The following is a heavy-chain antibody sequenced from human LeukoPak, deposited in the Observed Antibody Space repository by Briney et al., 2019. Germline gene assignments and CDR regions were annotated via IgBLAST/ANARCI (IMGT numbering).Heavy chain of an antibody. V-gene: IGHV4-59*08. CDR1: GGSISSYY. CDR2: ICYSGST. Sequence: SETLSLTCTVSGGSISSYYWSWIRQPPGKGLEWIGYICYSGSTKYHPSLKSRVTISVDTSKNQFSLKLTSVTAADTAVYYCARLGIGVVPSAMLGDYYFDYWGQGTQVTVSS. CDR3: ARLGIGVVPSAMLGDYYFDY. D-gene: IGHD2-2*01. J-gene: IGHJ4*02.